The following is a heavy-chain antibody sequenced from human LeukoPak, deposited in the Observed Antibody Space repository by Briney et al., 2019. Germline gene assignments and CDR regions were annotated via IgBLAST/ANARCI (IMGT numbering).Heavy chain of an antibody. Sequence: ASVKVSCKASGYTFTSFGFSWVRQAPGQGLEWMGWISTDNANTNYAQKLQGRVTMTTDTSTSTVYMELRSLRSDDTAVYYCARSSLYGSGSYYDYWGQGTLVTVSS. J-gene: IGHJ4*02. CDR2: ISTDNANT. V-gene: IGHV1-18*01. D-gene: IGHD3-10*01. CDR1: GYTFTSFG. CDR3: ARSSLYGSGSYYDY.